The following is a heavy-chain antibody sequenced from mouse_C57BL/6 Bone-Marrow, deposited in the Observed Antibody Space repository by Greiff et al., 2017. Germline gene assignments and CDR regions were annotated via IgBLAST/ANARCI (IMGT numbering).Heavy chain of an antibody. V-gene: IGHV5-6*01. CDR1: GFTFSSYG. CDR3: ARRLYYDSDYDFDY. CDR2: ISSGGSYT. Sequence: VQLKESGGDLVKPGGSLKLSCAASGFTFSSYGMSWVRQTPDKRLEWVATISSGGSYTYYPDSVKGRFTISRDNAKNTLYLQMSSLKSEDTAMYYCARRLYYDSDYDFDYWGQGTTLTVSS. J-gene: IGHJ2*01. D-gene: IGHD2-4*01.